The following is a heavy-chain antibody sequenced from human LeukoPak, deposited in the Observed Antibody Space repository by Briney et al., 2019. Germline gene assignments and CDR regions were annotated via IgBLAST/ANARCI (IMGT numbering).Heavy chain of an antibody. D-gene: IGHD3/OR15-3a*01. CDR2: IRDDGSNK. CDR1: GFTFSNYG. J-gene: IGHJ4*02. V-gene: IGHV3-30*02. CDR3: AKVAGDWAIFDY. Sequence: PGGSLRLSCAPSGFTFSNYGLHWVRQAPGKGLEWVAFIRDDGSNKYYADSVKGRFTISRDNSKNTLYLQMNSLRAEDTAVYYCAKVAGDWAIFDYWGQGTLVTVSS.